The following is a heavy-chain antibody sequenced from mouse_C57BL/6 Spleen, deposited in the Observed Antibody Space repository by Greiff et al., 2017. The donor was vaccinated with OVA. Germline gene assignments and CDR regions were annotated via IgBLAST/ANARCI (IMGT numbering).Heavy chain of an antibody. J-gene: IGHJ1*03. CDR2: IDPETGGT. Sequence: QVQLQQSGAELVRPGASVTLSCKASGYTFTDYEMHWVKQTPVHGLEWIGAIDPETGGTAYNQKFKGKAILTADKSSSTAYRELRSLTSEDSAVYSCTGGSSYVWYFDVWGTGTTVTVSS. V-gene: IGHV1-15*01. CDR1: GYTFTDYE. CDR3: TGGSSYVWYFDV. D-gene: IGHD1-1*01.